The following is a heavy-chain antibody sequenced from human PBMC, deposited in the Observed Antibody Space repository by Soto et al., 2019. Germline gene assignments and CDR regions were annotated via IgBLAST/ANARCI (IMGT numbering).Heavy chain of an antibody. Sequence: EVQLLESGGGLVQPGGSLRLSCAASGFTFSSYAMSWVRQAPGKGLEWVSAISGSGGSTYYADSVKGRFTISRDNSKNTLYLQMNSLRAEDTAVYYCAKDLQAVKAIFGVVGYWGQGTLVTVSS. J-gene: IGHJ4*02. CDR1: GFTFSSYA. V-gene: IGHV3-23*01. CDR3: AKDLQAVKAIFGVVGY. D-gene: IGHD3-3*01. CDR2: ISGSGGST.